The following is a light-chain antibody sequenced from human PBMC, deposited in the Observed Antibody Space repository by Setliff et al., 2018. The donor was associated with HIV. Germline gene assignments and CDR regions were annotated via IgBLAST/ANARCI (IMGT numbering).Light chain of an antibody. CDR3: SSYTTSITFV. CDR1: TSDIGHYNR. J-gene: IGLJ1*01. V-gene: IGLV2-18*02. Sequence: QSALTQPPYVSGAPGQSVTISCTGSTSDIGHYNRVSWYQQPPGAAPKLIMYEVSHRPSGVPDRFSGSKSGSTASLTISGLQPEDEADYYCSSYTTSITFVFGTGTKVPS. CDR2: EVS.